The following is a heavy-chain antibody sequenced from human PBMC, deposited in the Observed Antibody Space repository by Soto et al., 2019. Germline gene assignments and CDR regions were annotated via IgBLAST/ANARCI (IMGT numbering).Heavy chain of an antibody. CDR2: IYYSGST. V-gene: IGHV4-31*03. Sequence: PSETLSLTCTVSGGSISSGGYYWSWIRQHPGKGLEWIGYIYYSGSTYYNPSLKSRVTISVDTSKNQFSLKLSSVTAADTAVYYCARARTVVVAATYVNWFDPWCQGTLVTVSS. CDR3: ARARTVVVAATYVNWFDP. CDR1: GGSISSGGYY. J-gene: IGHJ5*02. D-gene: IGHD2-15*01.